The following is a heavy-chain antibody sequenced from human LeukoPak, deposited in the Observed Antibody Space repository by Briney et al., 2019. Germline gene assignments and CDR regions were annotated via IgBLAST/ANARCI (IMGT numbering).Heavy chain of an antibody. CDR1: GYSFTNYL. Sequence: ASVKVSCKASGYSFTNYLIHWMRQAPGQSLQWMGWINTDTNDKKYSQNLQGRVTITRGTSATTAYMELSSLRSEDTAVYYCARDSGAFDYWGQGTPVTVSS. V-gene: IGHV1-3*04. J-gene: IGHJ4*02. CDR3: ARDSGAFDY. CDR2: INTDTNDK. D-gene: IGHD2-15*01.